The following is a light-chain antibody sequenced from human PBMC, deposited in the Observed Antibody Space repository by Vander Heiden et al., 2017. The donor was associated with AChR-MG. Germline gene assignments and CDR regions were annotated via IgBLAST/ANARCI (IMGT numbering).Light chain of an antibody. J-gene: IGKJ5*01. CDR3: QQYDTLPIT. V-gene: IGKV1-33*01. Sequence: DTQMTQSPSSLSASVGDRVIITCQASQDIRKYLNWYQQKPGKAPNLLIYGASNLETGVPSRFSGSGSGTDFTFTISSLQPEDIATYYCQQYDTLPITFGQGTRLEIK. CDR2: GAS. CDR1: QDIRKY.